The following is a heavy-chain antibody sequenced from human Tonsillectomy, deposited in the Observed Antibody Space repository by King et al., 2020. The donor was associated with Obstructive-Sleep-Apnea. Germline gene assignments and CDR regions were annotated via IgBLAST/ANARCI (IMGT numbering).Heavy chain of an antibody. CDR1: GFSFSRYA. CDR2: ISGRCGGT. D-gene: IGHD3-22*01. V-gene: IGHV3-23*04. CDR3: VKDSDYNSGGYNYPEY. Sequence: VQLVESGGGLVQPGGSLRLSCAASGFSFSRYALTWVLLAPGEGLQCVSAISGRCGGTYYTDSVKVRFTIARDNSKNTLYLQMSSVRVEDTAMYHCVKDSDYNSGGYNYPEYWGQGTLVTVSS. J-gene: IGHJ4*02.